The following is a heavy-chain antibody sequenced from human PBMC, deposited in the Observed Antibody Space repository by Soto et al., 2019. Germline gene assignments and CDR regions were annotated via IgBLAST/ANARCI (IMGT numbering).Heavy chain of an antibody. CDR1: VGSFGGYY. CDR3: ARGLDHKDYYYYYGMDA. J-gene: IGHJ6*02. V-gene: IGHV4-34*01. D-gene: IGHD1-1*01. Sequence: SETLSLTCAFYVGSFGGYYWSCIRQPPGKWLEWIGEINHSGSTKYNPSLKSRVTISVDTSKNQISLKMRSVTAADTAVYYCARGLDHKDYYYYYGMDAWSQGTTFTVSS. CDR2: INHSGST.